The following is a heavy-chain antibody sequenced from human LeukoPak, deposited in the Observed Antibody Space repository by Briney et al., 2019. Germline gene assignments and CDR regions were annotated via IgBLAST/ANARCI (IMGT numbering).Heavy chain of an antibody. CDR1: GFTFSSYE. J-gene: IGHJ4*02. CDR2: ISGDGGST. CDR3: AKDISGYNNFDY. V-gene: IGHV3-43*02. D-gene: IGHD5-24*01. Sequence: GGSLRLSCAASGFTFSSYEMNWVRQAPGKGLEWVSLISGDGGSTYYADSVKGRFTISRDNSKNSLYLQMNSLRTEDTALYYCAKDISGYNNFDYWGQGTLVTVSS.